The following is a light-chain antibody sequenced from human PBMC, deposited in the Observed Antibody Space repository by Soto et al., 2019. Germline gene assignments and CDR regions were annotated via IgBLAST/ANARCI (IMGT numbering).Light chain of an antibody. CDR2: GAS. V-gene: IGKV3-15*01. J-gene: IGKJ3*01. Sequence: EIMMTQSPATLSVSPGERAALSCRASQSIQSDLAWYQQKPGQGPRLLIYGASTRDTGVPVRFSGSGSGTEFTLTISSLEPEDFAVYYCQQRSNWPLFTFGPGTKVDIK. CDR1: QSIQSD. CDR3: QQRSNWPLFT.